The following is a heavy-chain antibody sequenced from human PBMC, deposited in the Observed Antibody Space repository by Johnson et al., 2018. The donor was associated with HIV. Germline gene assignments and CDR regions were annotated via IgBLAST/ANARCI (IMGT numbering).Heavy chain of an antibody. V-gene: IGHV3-48*03. CDR1: GFSFRSYV. J-gene: IGHJ3*02. CDR2: IRSSGSII. Sequence: VQLVESGGSLVQPGGSLRLPCAASGFSFRSYVMNWVRQAPGKGLEWVSYIRSSGSIIYYADSVKGRFTISRDNAKNSLYLQMDSLRAEDTAVYYCARGHLKHFPDAFDIWGQGTMVTVS. CDR3: ARGHLKHFPDAFDI.